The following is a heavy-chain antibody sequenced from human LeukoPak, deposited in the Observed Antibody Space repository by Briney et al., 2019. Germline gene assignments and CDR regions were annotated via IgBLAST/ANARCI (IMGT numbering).Heavy chain of an antibody. V-gene: IGHV4-30-2*01. CDR3: ARTLLWFGESTPYYFDY. D-gene: IGHD3-10*01. CDR1: GGSISSGGYS. Sequence: SQTLSLTCAVSGGSISSGGYSWSWIRQPPGKGLGWIGYIYHSGSTYYNPSLKSRVTISVDRSKNQFSLKLSSVTAADTAVYYCARTLLWFGESTPYYFDYWGQGTLVTVSS. CDR2: IYHSGST. J-gene: IGHJ4*02.